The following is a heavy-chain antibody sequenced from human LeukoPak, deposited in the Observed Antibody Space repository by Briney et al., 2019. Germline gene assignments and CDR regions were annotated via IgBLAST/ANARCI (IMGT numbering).Heavy chain of an antibody. Sequence: ASVKVSCKASGYTFTGYYMHWVRQAPGQGLEWMGWINPNSGGTNYAQKFQGRVTMTRDTSISTAYMELSRLRSDDTAVYYCASSGGALTGTTMDEDYWGQGTLVTVSS. CDR2: INPNSGGT. D-gene: IGHD1-7*01. V-gene: IGHV1-2*02. CDR1: GYTFTGYY. J-gene: IGHJ4*02. CDR3: ASSGGALTGTTMDEDY.